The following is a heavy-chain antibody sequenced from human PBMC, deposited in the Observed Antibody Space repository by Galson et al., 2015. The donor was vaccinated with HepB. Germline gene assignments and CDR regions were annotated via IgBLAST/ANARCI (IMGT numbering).Heavy chain of an antibody. J-gene: IGHJ4*02. CDR2: FDPEDGET. Sequence: SVKVSCKVSGYTLTELSMHWVRQAPGKGLEWMGGFDPEDGETIYAQKFQGRVTMTEDTSTDTAYMELSSLRSEDTAVYYCATSGSYFNSVDYWGQGTLVTVSS. CDR3: ATSGSYFNSVDY. D-gene: IGHD1-26*01. CDR1: GYTLTELS. V-gene: IGHV1-24*01.